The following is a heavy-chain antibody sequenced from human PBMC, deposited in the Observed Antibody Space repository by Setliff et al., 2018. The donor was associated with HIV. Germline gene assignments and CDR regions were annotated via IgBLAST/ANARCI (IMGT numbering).Heavy chain of an antibody. V-gene: IGHV4-4*09. CDR2: IFFTGTT. D-gene: IGHD3-10*01. Sequence: SETLSLTCTVSGVSIGNFYWSWVRQSPGRGLEWIGFIFFTGTTNYNPSLKSRVTISVDTSKNQFSLNLTSVTAADTAVYYCARGPSINTIRARGYYMDVWAKGTTVTVSS. CDR1: GVSIGNFY. J-gene: IGHJ6*03. CDR3: ARGPSINTIRARGYYMDV.